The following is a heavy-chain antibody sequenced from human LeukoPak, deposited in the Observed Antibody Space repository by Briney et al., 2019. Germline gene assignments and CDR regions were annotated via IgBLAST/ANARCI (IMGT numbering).Heavy chain of an antibody. CDR3: ARGNYYDSSGYYYPFDY. Sequence: ASVKVSCKASGYTFTGYYMHWVRQAPGQGLEWMGWINPNSGGTNYAQKFQGRVTMTRDTSISTAYMELSRLRSDDTAVYYCARGNYYDSSGYYYPFDYWGQGTLVTVSS. CDR1: GYTFTGYY. D-gene: IGHD3-22*01. J-gene: IGHJ4*02. CDR2: INPNSGGT. V-gene: IGHV1-2*02.